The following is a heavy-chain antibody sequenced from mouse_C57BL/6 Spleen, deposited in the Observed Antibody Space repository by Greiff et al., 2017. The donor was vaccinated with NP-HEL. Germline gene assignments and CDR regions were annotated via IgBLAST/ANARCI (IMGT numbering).Heavy chain of an antibody. CDR1: GYSITSGYY. J-gene: IGHJ4*01. Sequence: ESGPGLVKPSQSLSLTCSVTGYSITSGYYWNWIRQFPGNKLEWMGYISYDGSNNYNPSLKNRISITRDTSKNQFFLKLNSVTTEDTATYYCARDWDYYGSSSYAMDYWGQGTSVTVSS. V-gene: IGHV3-6*01. D-gene: IGHD1-1*01. CDR2: ISYDGSN. CDR3: ARDWDYYGSSSYAMDY.